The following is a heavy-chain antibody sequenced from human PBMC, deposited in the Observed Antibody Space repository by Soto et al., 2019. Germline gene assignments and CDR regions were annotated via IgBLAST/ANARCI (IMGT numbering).Heavy chain of an antibody. Sequence: QVQLQQWGAGLLKPSETLSLTCTVSRGSFSGYYWSWVRQFQGKGLEWIGEIIHTGSTNYNPSLKSRVTMSIDTSKKEISLKLSSVTAADTAVYYCARVGQPPSDYWGQGTLVTVSS. J-gene: IGHJ4*02. V-gene: IGHV4-34*12. D-gene: IGHD2-2*01. CDR1: RGSFSGYY. CDR2: IIHTGST. CDR3: ARVGQPPSDY.